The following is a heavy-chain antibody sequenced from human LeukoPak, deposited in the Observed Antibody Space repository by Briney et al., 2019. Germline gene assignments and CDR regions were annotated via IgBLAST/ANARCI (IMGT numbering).Heavy chain of an antibody. J-gene: IGHJ4*02. CDR1: GGSFSGYY. V-gene: IGHV4-34*01. CDR3: ARGTHVIPHDY. Sequence: PSETLSLTCAVYGGSFSGYYWSWIRQPPGKGLEWIGEINHSGSTNYNLSLKSRVTISVDTSKNQFSLKLSSVTAADTAVYYCARGTHVIPHDYWGQGTLVTVSS. CDR2: INHSGST.